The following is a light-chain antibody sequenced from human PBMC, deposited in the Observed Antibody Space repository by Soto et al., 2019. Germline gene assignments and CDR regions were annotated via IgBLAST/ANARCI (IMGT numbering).Light chain of an antibody. J-gene: IGLJ2*01. Sequence: QSVLTQPPSASGTPGQRVTISCSGSSSNIGSNTVNWYQQLPGTAPKLLIYSNNQRPSGVPDRFSGSKSGTSASLAISGLQSEDEADYYCAAGEVFGGGTKLTVL. CDR2: SNN. V-gene: IGLV1-44*01. CDR1: SSNIGSNT. CDR3: AAGEV.